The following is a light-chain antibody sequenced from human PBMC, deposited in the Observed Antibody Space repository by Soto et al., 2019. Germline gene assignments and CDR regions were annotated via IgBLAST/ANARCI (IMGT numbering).Light chain of an antibody. CDR3: QQLFMYPPT. Sequence: IPLTQSPSSLSASMGDRVTIPCRAGQGIINYLAWYQQKPGKAPKLLIYGASTLQGGVPSRFSGSGSGTDFTLTVSSLQPEDLATYYCQQLFMYPPTFGPGTKVDIK. V-gene: IGKV1-9*01. CDR1: QGIINY. J-gene: IGKJ3*01. CDR2: GAS.